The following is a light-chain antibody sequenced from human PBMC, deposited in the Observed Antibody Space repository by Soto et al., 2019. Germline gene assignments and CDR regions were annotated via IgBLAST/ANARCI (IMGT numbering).Light chain of an antibody. CDR1: QSVLYSSNNKNY. V-gene: IGKV4-1*01. Sequence: DIVMTQSPDSLAVSLGERATINCKSSQSVLYSSNNKNYLAWYQQKPGQPPKLLIYWASTRESGVPDRFSGSGSGTDFTLTISSLQAEDVAVYYCQQYDSAFTFGGGTKVEIK. CDR2: WAS. J-gene: IGKJ4*01. CDR3: QQYDSAFT.